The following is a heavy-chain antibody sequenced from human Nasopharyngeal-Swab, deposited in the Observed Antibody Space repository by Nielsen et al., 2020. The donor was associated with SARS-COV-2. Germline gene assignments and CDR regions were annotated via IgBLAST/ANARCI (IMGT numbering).Heavy chain of an antibody. Sequence: GGSLRLSCAVSGFTLSDVWMSWVRQAPGKGLEWVGHIKSNAGGGTPVYAAALKDRITIPRDESKNTLFLQMNSLKTEDTAVYYCARSRGAGPNYDFDYWGQGSLVTVSS. V-gene: IGHV3-15*01. D-gene: IGHD6-19*01. CDR1: GFTLSDVW. CDR3: ARSRGAGPNYDFDY. J-gene: IGHJ4*02. CDR2: IKSNAGGGTP.